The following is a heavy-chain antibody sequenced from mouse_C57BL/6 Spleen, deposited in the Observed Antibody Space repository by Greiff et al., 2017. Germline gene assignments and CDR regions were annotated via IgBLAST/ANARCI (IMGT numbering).Heavy chain of an antibody. CDR1: GYTFTDYE. D-gene: IGHD4-1*01. CDR3: TPGGTGTGCAY. V-gene: IGHV1-15*01. CDR2: IDPETGGT. J-gene: IGHJ3*01. Sequence: VQLQQSGAELVRPGASVTLSCKASGYTFTDYEMHWVKQTPVHGLEWIGAIDPETGGTAYNQKFKGKAILTADKSSSTAYMELRSLTSEDSAVYYCTPGGTGTGCAYWGQGTLVTVSA.